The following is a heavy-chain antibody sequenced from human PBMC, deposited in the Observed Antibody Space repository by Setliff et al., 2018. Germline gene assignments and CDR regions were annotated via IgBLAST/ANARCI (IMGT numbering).Heavy chain of an antibody. CDR2: INPEDSET. J-gene: IGHJ5*02. CDR3: ARSRSNFWSGYFNWFDP. Sequence: GESLKISCKASGYTFRNYWIAWVRQMPGKGLEWMGIINPEDSETKYSPSFQGLVTISADKSISTAYLQWSSLKASDTAMYYCARSRSNFWSGYFNWFDPWGQGTLVTVSS. CDR1: GYTFRNYW. V-gene: IGHV5-51*01. D-gene: IGHD3-3*01.